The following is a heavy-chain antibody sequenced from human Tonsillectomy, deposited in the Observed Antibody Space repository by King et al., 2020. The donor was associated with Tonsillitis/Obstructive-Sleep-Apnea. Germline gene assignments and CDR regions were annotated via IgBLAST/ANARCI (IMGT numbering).Heavy chain of an antibody. V-gene: IGHV4-39*01. Sequence: LQLQESGPGLVKPSETLSLTCTVSGGSISSSSYYWGWIRQPPGKGLEWTGSIYYSGSTYYNPSLKSRVTISVDTSKNQFSLKLSSVTAADTAVYYCARIRFSSSSGLAAFDIWGQGTMVTVSS. CDR3: ARIRFSSSSGLAAFDI. D-gene: IGHD6-6*01. CDR2: IYYSGST. J-gene: IGHJ3*02. CDR1: GGSISSSSYY.